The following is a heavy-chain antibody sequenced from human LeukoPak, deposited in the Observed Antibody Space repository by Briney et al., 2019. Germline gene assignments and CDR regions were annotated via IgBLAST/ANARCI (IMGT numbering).Heavy chain of an antibody. D-gene: IGHD4-17*01. J-gene: IGHJ4*02. Sequence: ASVKVSCKASGYTFTGYYMHWVRQAPGQGLGWMGWINPNSGGTNYAQKFQGRVAMTRDTSISTAYMELSRLRSDDTAVYYCARDRPPTAFDYWGQGTLVTVSS. CDR2: INPNSGGT. CDR3: ARDRPPTAFDY. CDR1: GYTFTGYY. V-gene: IGHV1-2*02.